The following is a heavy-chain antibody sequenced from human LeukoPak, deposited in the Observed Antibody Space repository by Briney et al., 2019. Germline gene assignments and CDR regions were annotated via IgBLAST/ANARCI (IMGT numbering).Heavy chain of an antibody. V-gene: IGHV5-51*01. CDR3: ARRGSYYDTTGYDFDY. CDR2: IYPGDSDT. CDR1: GYTFTTYW. Sequence: GESLKISCKGSGYTFTTYWIGWVRQMPGKGLEWMGIIYPGDSDTKYSLSFQGQVTISADKSISTAYLQWSSLQASDTAMYYCARRGSYYDTTGYDFDYWAREPWSPSPQ. D-gene: IGHD3-22*01. J-gene: IGHJ4*02.